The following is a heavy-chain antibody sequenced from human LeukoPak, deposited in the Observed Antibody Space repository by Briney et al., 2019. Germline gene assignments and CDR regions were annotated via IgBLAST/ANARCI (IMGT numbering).Heavy chain of an antibody. CDR2: IYTSGST. Sequence: SQTLSLTCTVSGGSISSGSYCWSWIRQPAGKGLEWIGRIYTSGSTNYNPSLKSRVTISVDTSKNQFSLKLSSVTAADTAVYYCASSYDFWSGSWFDPWGQGTLVTVSS. CDR3: ASSYDFWSGSWFDP. J-gene: IGHJ5*02. CDR1: GGSISSGSYC. V-gene: IGHV4-61*02. D-gene: IGHD3-3*01.